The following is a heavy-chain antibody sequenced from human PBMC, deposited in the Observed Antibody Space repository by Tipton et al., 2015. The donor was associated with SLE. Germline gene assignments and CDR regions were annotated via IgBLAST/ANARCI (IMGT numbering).Heavy chain of an antibody. CDR2: INHSGST. V-gene: IGHV4-30-2*01. Sequence: LRLSCAVSGGSISSGGYSWSWIRQPPGKGLEWIGEINHSGSTNYNPSLKSRVTISVDTSKNQFSLKLSSVTAADTAVYYCASYREDAFDIWGQGTMVTVAS. CDR1: GGSISSGGYS. CDR3: ASYREDAFDI. D-gene: IGHD1-26*01. J-gene: IGHJ3*02.